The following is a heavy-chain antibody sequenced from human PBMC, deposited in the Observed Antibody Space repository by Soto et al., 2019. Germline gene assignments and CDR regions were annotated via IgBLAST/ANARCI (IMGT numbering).Heavy chain of an antibody. J-gene: IGHJ4*02. V-gene: IGHV3-7*03. CDR1: GFTFSNYA. Sequence: GGSLRLSCAASGFTFSNYAMSWVRQAPGKGLEWVANIKQDGSEKYYVDSVEGRFTISRDNAKNSLYLQMDSLRAADTAVYYCARVAVAGTRFDYWGQGTLVTVSS. D-gene: IGHD6-19*01. CDR3: ARVAVAGTRFDY. CDR2: IKQDGSEK.